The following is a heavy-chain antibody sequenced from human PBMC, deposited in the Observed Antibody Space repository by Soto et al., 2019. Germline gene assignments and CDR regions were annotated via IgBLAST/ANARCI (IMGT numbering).Heavy chain of an antibody. CDR3: ARDRLAARPSYGLDV. D-gene: IGHD6-6*01. V-gene: IGHV4-31*03. J-gene: IGHJ6*02. Sequence: SETLSLTCTVSGASINSGGYYWAWIRQHPGKGLEWIGYIYYRGTTYYNPSLKSRLIISVDTSKNQFSLKLSSVTAADTAVYYCARDRLAARPSYGLDVWGQGTTVT. CDR1: GASINSGGYY. CDR2: IYYRGTT.